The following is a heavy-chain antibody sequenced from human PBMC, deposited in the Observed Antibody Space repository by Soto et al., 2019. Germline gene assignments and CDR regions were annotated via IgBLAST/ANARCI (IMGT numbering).Heavy chain of an antibody. J-gene: IGHJ5*02. V-gene: IGHV4-4*02. CDR2: IYHSGST. Sequence: SETLSLTCAVSGGSISSSNWWSWVRQPPGKGLEWIGEIYHSGSTNYNPSLKSRVTISVDKSKNQFSLNLSSVTAADTAVYYCARDSSIAARYWFDPWGQGTLVTVSS. CDR3: ARDSSIAARYWFDP. CDR1: GGSISSSNW. D-gene: IGHD6-6*01.